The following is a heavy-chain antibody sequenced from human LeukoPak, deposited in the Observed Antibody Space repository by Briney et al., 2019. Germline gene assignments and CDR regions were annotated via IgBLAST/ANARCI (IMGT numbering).Heavy chain of an antibody. J-gene: IGHJ6*03. CDR3: ARDIAAAGTKQARYYYYMDV. D-gene: IGHD6-13*01. CDR1: GYTFTSYG. CDR2: ISAYNGNT. V-gene: IGHV1-18*01. Sequence: ASVKVSCKASGYTFTSYGISWVRQAPGQGLEWMGWISAYNGNTNYAQKLQGRVTMTTDTSTSTAYMELSSLRSEDTAVYYCARDIAAAGTKQARYYYYMDVWGKGTTVTVSS.